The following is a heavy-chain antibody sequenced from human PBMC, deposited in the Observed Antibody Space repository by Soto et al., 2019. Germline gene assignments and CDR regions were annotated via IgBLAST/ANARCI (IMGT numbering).Heavy chain of an antibody. V-gene: IGHV4-39*01. CDR2: IYYSGST. CDR3: ARHLVAANNWFDP. CDR1: GGSISSSSYY. D-gene: IGHD2-15*01. J-gene: IGHJ5*02. Sequence: SETLSLTCTVSGGSISSSSYYWGWIRQPPGKGLEWIGSIYYSGSTYYNPSLKSRVTISVDTSKNQFSLKLSSVTAADTAVYYCARHLVAANNWFDPWGQGTLVTVSS.